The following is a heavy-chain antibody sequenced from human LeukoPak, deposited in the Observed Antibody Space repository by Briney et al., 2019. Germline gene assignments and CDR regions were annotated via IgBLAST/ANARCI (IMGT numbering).Heavy chain of an antibody. CDR3: ARVEWELPRDY. V-gene: IGHV4-34*01. J-gene: IGHJ4*02. D-gene: IGHD1-26*01. Sequence: PSETLSLTCAVYGGSFSGYYWSWIRQPPGKGLGWIGEINHSGSTNYNPSLKSRVTISVDTSKNQFSLKLSSVTAADTAVYYCARVEWELPRDYWGQGTLVTVSS. CDR1: GGSFSGYY. CDR2: INHSGST.